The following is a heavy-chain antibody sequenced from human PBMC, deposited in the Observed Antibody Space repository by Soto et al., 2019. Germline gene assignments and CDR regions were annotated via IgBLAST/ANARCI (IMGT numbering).Heavy chain of an antibody. CDR3: ARAGYCSSTSCYDGRNWFDP. CDR2: INHSGST. CDR1: GGSFSGYY. J-gene: IGHJ5*02. Sequence: PSETLSLTCAVYGGSFSGYYWSWIRQPPGKGLEWIGEINHSGSTNYNPSLKSRVTISVDTSKNQFSLKLSSVTAADTAVYYCARAGYCSSTSCYDGRNWFDPWGQGTLVTVSS. D-gene: IGHD2-2*01. V-gene: IGHV4-34*01.